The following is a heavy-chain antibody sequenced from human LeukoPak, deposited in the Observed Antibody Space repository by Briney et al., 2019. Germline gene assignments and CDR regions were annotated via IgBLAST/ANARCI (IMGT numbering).Heavy chain of an antibody. Sequence: GGSLRLSCAASGFIFSSYSMSWVRQAPGKGLEWLSYINGPSDTIYYAGPVKGRFSIPRDNAKYSVYLQMSSLRAEDTAVYYCTTYGRDGYRGYFWGQGALVTVSS. D-gene: IGHD5-24*01. CDR1: GFIFSSYS. J-gene: IGHJ4*02. CDR3: TTYGRDGYRGYF. V-gene: IGHV3-48*04. CDR2: INGPSDTI.